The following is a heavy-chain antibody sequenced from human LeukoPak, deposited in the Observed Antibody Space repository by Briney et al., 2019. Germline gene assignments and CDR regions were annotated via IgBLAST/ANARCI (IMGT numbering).Heavy chain of an antibody. Sequence: GGSLRLSCAASGFTFSSYGMHWVRQAPGKGLEWVAFIRYDGSNKYYADSVKGRFTISRDNSKNTLYLQMNSLRAEDTAVYYCAKNGAYYGSGSYSPFDYWGQGTLVTVSS. J-gene: IGHJ4*02. CDR3: AKNGAYYGSGSYSPFDY. D-gene: IGHD3-10*01. CDR1: GFTFSSYG. V-gene: IGHV3-30*02. CDR2: IRYDGSNK.